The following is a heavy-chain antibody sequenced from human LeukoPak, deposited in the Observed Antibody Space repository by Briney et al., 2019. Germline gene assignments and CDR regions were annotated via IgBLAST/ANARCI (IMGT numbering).Heavy chain of an antibody. CDR1: GFIFSSYA. V-gene: IGHV3-23*01. CDR3: ARGRGGDYVPSRFDY. CDR2: IRTSGDT. D-gene: IGHD4-17*01. Sequence: PGGSLRLSCAASGFIFSSYAISWVRQAPGKGLEWVSGIRTSGDTFYADSVKGRFTISRDISKNTVYLQMNSLRAEDTALYYCARGRGGDYVPSRFDYWGQGTLVTVSS. J-gene: IGHJ4*02.